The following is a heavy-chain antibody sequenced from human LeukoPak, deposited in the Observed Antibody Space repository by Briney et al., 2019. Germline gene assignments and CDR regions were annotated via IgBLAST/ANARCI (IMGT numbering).Heavy chain of an antibody. CDR2: IYYSGTT. CDR3: ARAPPPYVVTE. Sequence: NPSQTLSLTCNVSGGSISSGDSFWSWIRQPPGKGLEWIGCIYYSGTTYYNPSLKSRVTMSVDTSKNQFSLKLSSVTAADTAVYYCARAPPPYVVTEWGQGTLVTVSS. J-gene: IGHJ4*02. CDR1: GGSISSGDSF. V-gene: IGHV4-30-4*01. D-gene: IGHD2-21*02.